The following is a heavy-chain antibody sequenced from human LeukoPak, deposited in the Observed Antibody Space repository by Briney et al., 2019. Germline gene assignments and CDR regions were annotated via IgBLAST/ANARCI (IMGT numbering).Heavy chain of an antibody. V-gene: IGHV1-69*06. CDR1: GGTFSSYA. D-gene: IGHD3-22*01. CDR2: IIPIFGTA. CDR3: ARGDYYDSSGYLAFDI. J-gene: IGHJ3*02. Sequence: GASVKVSCKASGGTFSSYAISWVRQAPGQGLEWMGGIIPIFGTANYAQKFQGRVTITADKSTSTAYMELSSLRSEDTAVYYCARGDYYDSSGYLAFDIWGQGTMVTVSS.